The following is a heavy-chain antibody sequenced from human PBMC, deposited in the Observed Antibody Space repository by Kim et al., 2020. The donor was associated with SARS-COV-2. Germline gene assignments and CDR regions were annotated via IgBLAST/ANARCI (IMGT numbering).Heavy chain of an antibody. CDR3: ARDTYFYDSSGFYLQGDAFDL. V-gene: IGHV3-74*01. CDR2: VNSDGGSP. J-gene: IGHJ3*01. Sequence: GGSLRLSCVASGFNFNSHWMHWVRQAPGKGLMWVSRVNSDGGSPSYADSVKGRFSISRDNAKNTLFLQMDSLRAEDTAVYYCARDTYFYDSSGFYLQGDAFDLWGQGTMVTVSS. CDR1: GFNFNSHW. D-gene: IGHD3-22*01.